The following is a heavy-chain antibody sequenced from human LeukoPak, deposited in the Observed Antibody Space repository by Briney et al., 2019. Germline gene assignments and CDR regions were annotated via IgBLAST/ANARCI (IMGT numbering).Heavy chain of an antibody. CDR3: ARDGCGSCSSQYYYYYYMDV. V-gene: IGHV1-2*02. CDR1: GYTFTGYY. J-gene: IGHJ6*03. Sequence: ASVKVSCKASGYTFTGYYMHWVRQAPGQGLEWMGWINPNSGGTNYAQKFQGRVTMTRDTSISTAYMELSRLRSDDTAVYYCARDGCGSCSSQYYYYYYMDVWGKGTTVTVSS. D-gene: IGHD2-15*01. CDR2: INPNSGGT.